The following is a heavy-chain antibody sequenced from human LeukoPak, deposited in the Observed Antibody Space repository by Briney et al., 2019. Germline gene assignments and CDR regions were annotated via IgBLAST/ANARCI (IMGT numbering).Heavy chain of an antibody. J-gene: IGHJ5*02. CDR2: IDASGNT. D-gene: IGHD5-12*01. CDR1: GGSISGYH. CDR3: ARGMSAAYDYNWFDP. Sequence: PSETLSLTCTVSGGSISGYHWSWIRQSAGKGLERIGRIDASGNTRHNPSLKSRVTMSVDTSNNQFSLKLNSVTAADTAVYFCARGMSAAYDYNWFDPWGEGTLVTVSS. V-gene: IGHV4-4*07.